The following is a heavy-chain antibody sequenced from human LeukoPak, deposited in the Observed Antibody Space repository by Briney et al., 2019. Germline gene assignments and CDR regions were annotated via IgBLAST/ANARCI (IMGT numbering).Heavy chain of an antibody. D-gene: IGHD6-13*01. J-gene: IGHJ6*02. Sequence: ASVKVSCKASGYTFTSYGISWVRQAPGQGLEWMGWISAYNGNTNYAQKFQGRVTMTRDTSTSTVYMELSSLRSEDTAVYYCASPSSSWPIPYYYGMDVWGQGTTVTVSS. CDR3: ASPSSSWPIPYYYGMDV. CDR2: ISAYNGNT. CDR1: GYTFTSYG. V-gene: IGHV1-18*01.